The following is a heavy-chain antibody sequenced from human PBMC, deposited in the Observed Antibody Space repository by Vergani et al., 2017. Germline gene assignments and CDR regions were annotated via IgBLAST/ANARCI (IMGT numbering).Heavy chain of an antibody. J-gene: IGHJ4*02. Sequence: EVQLVESGGGLVQPGGSLRLSCSASGFTFSSYAMHWVRQAPGKGLEYVSAISSNGGSTYYADSVKGRFTISRDNSKNTLYLQMSSLRAEDTAVYYCVKGGVSGSYLDTKFDYWGQGTLVTVSS. CDR1: GFTFSSYA. CDR2: ISSNGGST. V-gene: IGHV3-64D*06. D-gene: IGHD1-26*01. CDR3: VKGGVSGSYLDTKFDY.